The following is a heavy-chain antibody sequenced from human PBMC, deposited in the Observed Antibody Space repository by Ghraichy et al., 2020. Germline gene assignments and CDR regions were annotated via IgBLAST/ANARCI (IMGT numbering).Heavy chain of an antibody. CDR3: ARDYGDYPVDAFDI. D-gene: IGHD4-17*01. CDR2: IYSGGST. J-gene: IGHJ3*02. V-gene: IGHV3-66*02. Sequence: LSLTCAASGFTVSSNYMSWVRQAPGTGLEWVSVIYSGGSTYYADSVKGRFTISRDNSKNTLYLQMNSLRAEDTAVYYCARDYGDYPVDAFDIWGQGTMVTVSS. CDR1: GFTVSSNY.